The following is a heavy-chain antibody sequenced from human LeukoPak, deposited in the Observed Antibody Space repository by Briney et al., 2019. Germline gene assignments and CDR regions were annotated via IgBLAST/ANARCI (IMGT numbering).Heavy chain of an antibody. CDR3: ARGSCGVNCPKFNWLDT. V-gene: IGHV4-61*02. D-gene: IGHD2-21*01. CDR1: GGSITSGSYY. CDR2: VYMNGHS. Sequence: SQTLSLTCAVSGGSITSGSYYWTWIRQSAGGGLEWIGRVYMNGHSNSNPSLESRVTISVDTSNNQFSLNLASVTAADTARYFCARGSCGVNCPKFNWLDTWGQGILVTVSS. J-gene: IGHJ5*02.